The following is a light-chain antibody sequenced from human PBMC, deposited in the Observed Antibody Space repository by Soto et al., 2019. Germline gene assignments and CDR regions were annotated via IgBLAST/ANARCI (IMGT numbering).Light chain of an antibody. CDR2: GAS. Sequence: EIVLTQSPGTLSLSPGERATLSCRASQSASSNYLAWYQQKPGQAPRLLIYGASTRATGIPDRFSGSGSGTDFSLSISSLEPEDFAVYYCQQYGSSPVYTFGQGTQLEIK. CDR1: QSASSNY. CDR3: QQYGSSPVYT. V-gene: IGKV3-20*01. J-gene: IGKJ2*01.